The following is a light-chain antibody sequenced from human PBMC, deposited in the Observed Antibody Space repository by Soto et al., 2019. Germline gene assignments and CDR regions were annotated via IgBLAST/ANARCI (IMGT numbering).Light chain of an antibody. CDR1: SSDVGGYNY. Sequence: QSVLTQPASVSGSPGQSITISCTGTSSDVGGYNYVSWYQQHPGKAPKLMIYDVSNRPSGVSNRFSGSNSGNTASLTISGLQAEDEADYYCSSYTSSSISFGGGTKLTVL. J-gene: IGLJ2*01. V-gene: IGLV2-14*01. CDR3: SSYTSSSIS. CDR2: DVS.